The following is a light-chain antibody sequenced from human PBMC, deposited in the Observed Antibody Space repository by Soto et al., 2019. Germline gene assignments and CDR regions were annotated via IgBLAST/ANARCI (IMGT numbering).Light chain of an antibody. CDR1: QSISNW. CDR3: QRYNSNSRT. J-gene: IGKJ1*01. CDR2: KAT. V-gene: IGKV1-5*03. Sequence: DIQMTQSPSTLSASVRGRVTITCRASQSISNWLAWYQQKPGRAPKLLIYKATSLQSVVSSRFSGSASGTEFALTISSLQPDDFATYYCQRYNSNSRTFGQGTKVDIK.